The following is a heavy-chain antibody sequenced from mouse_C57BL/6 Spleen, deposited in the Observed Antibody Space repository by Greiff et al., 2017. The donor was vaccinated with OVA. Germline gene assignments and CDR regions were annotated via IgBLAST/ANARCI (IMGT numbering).Heavy chain of an antibody. V-gene: IGHV1-69*01. CDR2: IDPSDSYT. CDR1: GYTFTSYW. D-gene: IGHD2-14*01. CDR3: ARWGIGAMDY. J-gene: IGHJ4*01. Sequence: VQLQQPGAELVMPGASVKLSCKASGYTFTSYWMHWVKQRPGQGLEWIGEIDPSDSYTNYNQKFKGKSTLTVDKSSSTAYMQLSSLTSEDSAVYYCARWGIGAMDYWGQGTSVTVSS.